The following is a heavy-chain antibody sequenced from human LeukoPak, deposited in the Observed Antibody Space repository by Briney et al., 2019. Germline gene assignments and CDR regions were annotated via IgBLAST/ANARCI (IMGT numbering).Heavy chain of an antibody. J-gene: IGHJ6*02. D-gene: IGHD1-1*01. CDR2: IYYSGST. Sequence: SETLSLTCTVSGGSISSYYWSWIRQPPGKGLEWIGYIYYSGSTNYNPSLKSRVTISVDTSKNQFSLKLSSVAAADTAVYYCARALRGTLDVWGQGTTVTVSS. CDR3: ARALRGTLDV. V-gene: IGHV4-59*01. CDR1: GGSISSYY.